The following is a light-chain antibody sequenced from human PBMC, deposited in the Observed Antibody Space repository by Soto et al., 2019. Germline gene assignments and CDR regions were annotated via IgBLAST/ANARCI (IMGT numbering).Light chain of an antibody. CDR3: LLSYSGDVL. J-gene: IGLJ2*01. CDR1: TGAVTSGHY. V-gene: IGLV7-46*01. CDR2: DTS. Sequence: QAVVTQEPSLTVSPGGTVTLTCGSNTGAVTSGHYPSWFQQKPGQAPRTLIYDTSNKHSWTPARFSGSLVGGKAALTLSGAQPQDEAAYYCLLSYSGDVLFGGGTKLTVL.